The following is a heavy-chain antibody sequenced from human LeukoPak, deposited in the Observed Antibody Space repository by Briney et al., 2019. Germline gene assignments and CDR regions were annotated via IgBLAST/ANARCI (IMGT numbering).Heavy chain of an antibody. V-gene: IGHV3-74*03. CDR3: ARDKKSGESSEIDY. CDR1: GFTFSNYW. Sequence: GGSLRLSCAASGFTFSNYWVHWVRQAPGKGLVWVSRINRDGSTTKYTDSVKGRFTVSRDNAENTLNLQMNSLRAEDTAVYYCARDKKSGESSEIDYWGQGTLVTVSS. CDR2: INRDGSTT. J-gene: IGHJ4*02. D-gene: IGHD3-10*01.